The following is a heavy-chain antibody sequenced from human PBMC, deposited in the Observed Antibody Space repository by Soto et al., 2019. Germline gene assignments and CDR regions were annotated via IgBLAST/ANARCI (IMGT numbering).Heavy chain of an antibody. V-gene: IGHV1-3*01. CDR3: ARGGGYCSGGRCYTLPTPLGY. Sequence: QVQLVQSGAEVKKPGASVKVSCKASGYTFTSYAMHWVRQAPGQRLEWMGWINAGNGNTKYSQKFQGRVTITRDTSASTAEMELRVLRSEDTAVYYCARGGGYCSGGRCYTLPTPLGYWGQGTLVTASS. D-gene: IGHD2-15*01. CDR2: INAGNGNT. J-gene: IGHJ4*02. CDR1: GYTFTSYA.